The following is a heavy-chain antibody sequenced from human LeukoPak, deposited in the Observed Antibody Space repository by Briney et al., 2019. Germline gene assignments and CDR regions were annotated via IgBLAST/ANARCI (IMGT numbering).Heavy chain of an antibody. CDR3: ARDLGVDDAFDI. D-gene: IGHD3-10*01. Sequence: GGSLRLSCAASGFTLSTHAMNWVRQAPGKGLECVSTISGSGSSTYYADSVKGRFTISRDSSKNTLYLQMNSLRAEDTAVYYCARDLGVDDAFDIWGQGTMVTVSS. CDR1: GFTLSTHA. J-gene: IGHJ3*02. CDR2: ISGSGSST. V-gene: IGHV3-23*01.